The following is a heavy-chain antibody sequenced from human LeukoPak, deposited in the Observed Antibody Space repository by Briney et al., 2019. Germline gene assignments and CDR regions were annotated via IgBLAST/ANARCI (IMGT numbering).Heavy chain of an antibody. Sequence: GGSLRLSCAASGFTFDDYAMHWVRQAPGKGLEWVSGISWNSGSIGYADSVKGRFTISRDNAKNSLYLQMNSLRAEDTALYYCAKDRGGELDYWGQGTLVTVSS. CDR1: GFTFDDYA. V-gene: IGHV3-9*01. CDR3: AKDRGGELDY. J-gene: IGHJ4*02. D-gene: IGHD7-27*01. CDR2: ISWNSGSI.